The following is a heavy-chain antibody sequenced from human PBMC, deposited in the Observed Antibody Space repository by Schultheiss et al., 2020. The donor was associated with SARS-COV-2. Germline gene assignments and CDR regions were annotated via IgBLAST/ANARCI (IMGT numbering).Heavy chain of an antibody. V-gene: IGHV4-34*01. CDR1: GGSFSGYY. J-gene: IGHJ4*02. D-gene: IGHD3-9*01. Sequence: SETLSLTCAVYGGSFSGYYWSWIRQPPGKGLEWIGEINHSGNTNYIPSLKSRVTISVDTSKNQFSLKLSSVTAADTAVYYCARGGHYDILTGYLYFDYWGQGTLVTVSS. CDR3: ARGGHYDILTGYLYFDY. CDR2: INHSGNT.